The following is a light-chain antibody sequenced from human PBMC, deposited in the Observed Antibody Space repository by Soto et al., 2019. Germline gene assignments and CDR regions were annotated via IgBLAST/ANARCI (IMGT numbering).Light chain of an antibody. CDR3: ETWDSNSVV. V-gene: IGLV4-60*01. CDR2: LEGSGSY. CDR1: SGHSSYI. Sequence: QSVLTQSSSASASLGSSVKLTCTLSSGHSSYIIAWHQQQPGKAPRYLMKLEGSGSYNKGSGVPDRFSGSSSGADRYLTXXXXXXXDEADYYCETWDSNSVVFGGGTKVTVL. J-gene: IGLJ2*01.